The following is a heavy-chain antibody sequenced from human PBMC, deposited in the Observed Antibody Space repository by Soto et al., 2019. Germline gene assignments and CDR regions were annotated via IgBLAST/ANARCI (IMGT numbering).Heavy chain of an antibody. CDR2: ISSSSSYI. CDR1: EFTFISYS. CDR3: ASPAGYYDFWSGASHAFDI. V-gene: IGHV3-21*01. D-gene: IGHD3-3*01. J-gene: IGHJ3*02. Sequence: PGGTLRLSCAASEFTFISYSMNWVRQAPXKGLEWVSSISSSSSYIYYADSVKGRFTISRDNAKNSLYLQMNSLRAEDTAVYYCASPAGYYDFWSGASHAFDIWRQGKMVTVS.